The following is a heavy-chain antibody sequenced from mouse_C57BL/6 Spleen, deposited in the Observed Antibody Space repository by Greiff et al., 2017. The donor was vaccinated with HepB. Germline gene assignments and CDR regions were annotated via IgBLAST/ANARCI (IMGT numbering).Heavy chain of an antibody. CDR3: ARHTIYYAMDY. J-gene: IGHJ4*01. D-gene: IGHD1-1*02. V-gene: IGHV5-15*01. CDR1: GFTFSDYG. CDR2: ISNLAYSI. Sequence: EVQVVESGGGLVQPGGSLKLSCAASGFTFSDYGMAWVRQAPRKGPEWVAFISNLAYSIYYADTVTGRFTISRENAKNTLYLEMSSLRSEDTAMYYCARHTIYYAMDYWGQGTSVTVSS.